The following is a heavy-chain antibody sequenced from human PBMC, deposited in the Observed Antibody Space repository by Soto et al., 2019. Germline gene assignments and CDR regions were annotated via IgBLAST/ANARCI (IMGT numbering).Heavy chain of an antibody. Sequence: PGGSLRLSCAASGVTFSSYAMSWVRQAPGKGLEWVSYISGSGDSTYYADSVKGRFTISRDNSKNTLYLQMNSLRAEDTAVYYCAKDFGGSGSFYNWGHGTLVTVSS. D-gene: IGHD3-10*01. CDR1: GVTFSSYA. CDR3: AKDFGGSGSFYN. V-gene: IGHV3-23*01. J-gene: IGHJ4*01. CDR2: ISGSGDST.